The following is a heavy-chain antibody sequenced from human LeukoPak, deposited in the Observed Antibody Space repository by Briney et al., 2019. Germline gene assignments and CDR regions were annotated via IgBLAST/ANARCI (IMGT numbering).Heavy chain of an antibody. Sequence: GGSLRLSCAASGFPFSVYWMSWVRQAPGKGLEYVANVKQEGIEKHHGDSVKGRFTISRDNAKSSVYLQMDSLRAEDTAIYYCVRTGWIYEWSWGQGTLVTVSS. D-gene: IGHD5-12*01. V-gene: IGHV3-7*01. CDR1: GFPFSVYW. CDR2: VKQEGIEK. CDR3: VRTGWIYEWS. J-gene: IGHJ5*02.